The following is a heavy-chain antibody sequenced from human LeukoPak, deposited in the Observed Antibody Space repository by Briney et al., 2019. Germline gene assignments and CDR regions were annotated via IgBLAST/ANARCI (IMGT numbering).Heavy chain of an antibody. CDR1: GYSISSNSW. CDR2: IYYSGTT. Sequence: MASDTLSLTCAVSGYSISSNSWWGWIRQPPGKGLEWIGYIYYSGTTYYNSSLKSRVTMSVDTSKNQFSLKLSSVTAADTAVYYCARDGTGIQVIGLDWGQGTLVTVSS. D-gene: IGHD2-21*02. V-gene: IGHV4-28*03. J-gene: IGHJ4*02. CDR3: ARDGTGIQVIGLD.